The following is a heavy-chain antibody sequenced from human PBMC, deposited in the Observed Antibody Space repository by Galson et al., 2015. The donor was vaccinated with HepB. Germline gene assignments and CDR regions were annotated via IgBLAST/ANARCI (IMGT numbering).Heavy chain of an antibody. Sequence: SLRLSCAASGFTFSSYSMNWVHQAPGKGLEWVSSISSSNSYIYYADSVKGRFTISRDNAKNSLYLQMNSLRAEDTAVYYCARDGGGQNYYYYYYMDVWGKGTTVTVSS. CDR3: ARDGGGQNYYYYYYMDV. D-gene: IGHD4-23*01. CDR2: ISSSNSYI. V-gene: IGHV3-21*01. CDR1: GFTFSSYS. J-gene: IGHJ6*03.